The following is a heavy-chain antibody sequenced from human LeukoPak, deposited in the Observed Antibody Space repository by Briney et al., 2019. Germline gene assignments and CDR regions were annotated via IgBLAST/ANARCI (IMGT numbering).Heavy chain of an antibody. CDR1: GASVSSGSYY. J-gene: IGHJ4*02. V-gene: IGHV4-61*01. Sequence: SETLSLTCTVSGASVSSGSYYWSWIRQPPGKGLEWIGYIYHSGSTDYNPSLKSRVTISVDTSKNQFSLKLSSVTAADTAVYYCARGGYSSGWYANYWGQGTLVTVSS. D-gene: IGHD6-19*01. CDR3: ARGGYSSGWYANY. CDR2: IYHSGST.